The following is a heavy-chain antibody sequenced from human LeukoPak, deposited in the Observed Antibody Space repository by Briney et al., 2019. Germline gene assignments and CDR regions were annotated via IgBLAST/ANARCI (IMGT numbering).Heavy chain of an antibody. D-gene: IGHD6-19*01. CDR2: ISSSSSYI. CDR1: GFTFSSYS. V-gene: IGHV3-21*01. CDR3: ARAYSSVVSCDY. J-gene: IGHJ4*02. Sequence: GGSLRLSCAASGFTFSSYSMNWVRQAPGKGLEWVSSISSSSSYIYYADSVKGRFTISRDNAKNSLYLQMNSLRAEDTAVYYCARAYSSVVSCDYWGQGTLVTVSS.